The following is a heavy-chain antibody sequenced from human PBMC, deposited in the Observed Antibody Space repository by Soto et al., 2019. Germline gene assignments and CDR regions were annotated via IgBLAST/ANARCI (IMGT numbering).Heavy chain of an antibody. V-gene: IGHV3-23*01. CDR1: GFTFSNYA. CDR3: AKVPVGATGRFDY. CDR2: ISGSGGST. D-gene: IGHD1-26*01. Sequence: GSLRLSCAGSGFTFSNYAMSWVRQAPGKGLAWVSAISGSGGSTYYADSVKGRFTISRDNSKNTLYLQMNSLRAEDTALYYCAKVPVGATGRFDYWGQGTLVTVSS. J-gene: IGHJ4*02.